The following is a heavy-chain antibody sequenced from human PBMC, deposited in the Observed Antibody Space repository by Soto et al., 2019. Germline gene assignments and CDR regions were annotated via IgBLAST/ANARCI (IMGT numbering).Heavy chain of an antibody. CDR2: INPSGGRT. V-gene: IGHV1-46*01. Sequence: ASVKVSCKSSGYTFINYYVHWVRQAPGQGLEWMGMINPSGGRTTYPQKFQGRVTMTRDTSTSTVYVELSSLRSDDTAVFYCAREKASTSLLTHYYYAMDVWGQGTTVTVSS. J-gene: IGHJ6*02. CDR1: GYTFINYY. CDR3: AREKASTSLLTHYYYAMDV.